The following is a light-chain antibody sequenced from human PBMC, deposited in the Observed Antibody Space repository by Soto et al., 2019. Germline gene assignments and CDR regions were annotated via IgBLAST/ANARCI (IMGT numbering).Light chain of an antibody. CDR2: GAS. CDR3: QQYGSSPT. Sequence: EIVMTQSPATLSVSPVERATLSCRASQSVSSNLAWYQQKPGQAPRLLIYGASTRATGIPARFSGSGSGTEFTLTISSLQSEDFAVYYCQQYGSSPTFGQGTRLEI. J-gene: IGKJ5*01. V-gene: IGKV3-15*01. CDR1: QSVSSN.